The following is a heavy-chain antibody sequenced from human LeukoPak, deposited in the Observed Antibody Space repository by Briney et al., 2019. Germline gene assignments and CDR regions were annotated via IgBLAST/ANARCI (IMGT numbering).Heavy chain of an antibody. D-gene: IGHD6-13*01. CDR1: GFTFSTYS. Sequence: GGSLRLSCAASGFTFSTYSMNWVRQAPGKGLEWVPFISSSSSYIYYADSLKGRFTISRDNAKNSLYLQMNSLRAEDTAVYYCARGSSTWYYFDYWGQGTLVTVSS. CDR3: ARGSSTWYYFDY. V-gene: IGHV3-21*01. J-gene: IGHJ4*02. CDR2: ISSSSSYI.